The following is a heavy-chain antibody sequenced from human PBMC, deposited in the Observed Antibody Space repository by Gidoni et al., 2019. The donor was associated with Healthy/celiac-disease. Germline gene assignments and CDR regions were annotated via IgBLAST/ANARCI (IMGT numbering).Heavy chain of an antibody. CDR3: ARDLGAYHTGFDY. CDR2: IWYDGSNK. D-gene: IGHD2-21*01. J-gene: IGHJ4*02. V-gene: IGHV3-33*01. Sequence: GLEWVAVIWYDGSNKYYAESVKGRFTISRDNSKNTLYLQMNSLRAEDTAVYYCARDLGAYHTGFDYWGQGTLVTVSS.